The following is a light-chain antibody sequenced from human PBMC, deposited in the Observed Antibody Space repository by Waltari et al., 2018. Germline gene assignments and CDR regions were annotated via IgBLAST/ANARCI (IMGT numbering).Light chain of an antibody. Sequence: QSALTQPPSASGSPGQSVTISCTAPSIDVGTYNSVSWYQHHPGKAPKLLISEVDKRPSGVPDRFSGSKSGNTASLTVSGLQAGDEADYYCSSYAGSYNYVFGTGTKVTVL. V-gene: IGLV2-8*01. J-gene: IGLJ1*01. CDR2: EVD. CDR1: SIDVGTYNS. CDR3: SSYAGSYNYV.